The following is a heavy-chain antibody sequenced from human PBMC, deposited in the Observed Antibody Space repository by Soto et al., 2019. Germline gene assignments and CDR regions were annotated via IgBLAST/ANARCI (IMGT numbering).Heavy chain of an antibody. J-gene: IGHJ6*02. CDR2: IIPIFGTA. CDR3: ARHVPAAGYYDGMDV. Sequence: QVQLVQSGAEVKKPGSSVKVSCKASGGTFSSYAISWVRQAPGQGLEWMGGIIPIFGTANYAQKLQGRVRITADESPSTAYMELSSLRSEETAVYYCARHVPAAGYYDGMDVWGQGTTVTVSS. V-gene: IGHV1-69*12. D-gene: IGHD2-2*01. CDR1: GGTFSSYA.